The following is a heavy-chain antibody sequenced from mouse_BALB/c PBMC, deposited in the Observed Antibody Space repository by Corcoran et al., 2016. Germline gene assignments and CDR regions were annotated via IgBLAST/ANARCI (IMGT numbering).Heavy chain of an antibody. V-gene: IGHV1S34*01. CDR1: GYSFTGYY. CDR2: ISCYNGAT. J-gene: IGHJ2*01. CDR3: ARDYGSRYYFDY. Sequence: LVKTGASVKISCEASGYSFTGYYMHWVKQSHGKSLEWIGYISCYNGATSYNQKFKGKATFTVATSYSTAYMQFNSLTSEDSAVYYCARDYGSRYYFDYWGQGTTLTVSS. D-gene: IGHD1-1*01.